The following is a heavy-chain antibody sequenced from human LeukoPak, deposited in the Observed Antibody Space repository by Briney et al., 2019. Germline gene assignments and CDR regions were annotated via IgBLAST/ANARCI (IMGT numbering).Heavy chain of an antibody. Sequence: SETLSLTCTVSGGSISSYYWTWIRQPPGKGLEWIAYISYSGSTNYNPSLKSRVTISVDTSKNQFSLKLSSVTAADTAVYYCAILVWLYSDYYDTNAPPEVYFDYWGQGTLVTVSS. J-gene: IGHJ4*02. V-gene: IGHV4-59*01. CDR3: AILVWLYSDYYDTNAPPEVYFDY. CDR2: ISYSGST. D-gene: IGHD3-22*01. CDR1: GGSISSYY.